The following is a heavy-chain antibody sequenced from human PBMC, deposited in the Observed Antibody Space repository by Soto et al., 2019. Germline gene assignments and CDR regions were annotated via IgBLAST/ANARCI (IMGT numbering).Heavy chain of an antibody. V-gene: IGHV4-4*02. CDR2: IYHSGST. CDR1: GGSISSSNW. Sequence: XGTLTLTCAVSGGSISSSNWWSCVRQPPGKGLEWIGEIYHSGSTNYNPSLKSRVTISVDKSKNQFSLKLSSVTAADTAVYYCARNARELLYYYYGMDVWGQGTTVTVSS. CDR3: ARNARELLYYYYGMDV. D-gene: IGHD1-7*01. J-gene: IGHJ6*02.